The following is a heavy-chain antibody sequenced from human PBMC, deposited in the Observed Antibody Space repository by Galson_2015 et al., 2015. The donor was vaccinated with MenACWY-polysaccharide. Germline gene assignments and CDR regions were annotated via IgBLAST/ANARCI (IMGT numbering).Heavy chain of an antibody. CDR2: FYYSGNT. CDR1: GGSISSNSYY. J-gene: IGHJ3*02. CDR3: ARLTDYGDHTPNDAFDI. D-gene: IGHD4-17*01. V-gene: IGHV4-39*01. Sequence: TLSLTCTVSGGSISSNSYYWGWIRQPPGKGLEWIGSFYYSGNTYYNPSLKSRVTISVDTSKNQFSLKLRSVTAADTAVYYCARLTDYGDHTPNDAFDIWGQGTMVTVSS.